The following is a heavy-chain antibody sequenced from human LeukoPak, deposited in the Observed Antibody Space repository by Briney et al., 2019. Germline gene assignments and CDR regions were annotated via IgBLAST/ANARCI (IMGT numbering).Heavy chain of an antibody. V-gene: IGHV1-18*01. D-gene: IGHD3-22*01. J-gene: IGHJ4*02. CDR2: ISAYNGNT. CDR1: GYTFTSYG. CDR3: ATFSGDSTYYYDSSGHPWDY. Sequence: ASVKVSCKASGYTFTSYGISWVRQAPGQGLERMGWISAYNGNTNYAQKLQGRVTMTTDTSTSTAYMELRSLRSDDTAVYYCATFSGDSTYYYDSSGHPWDYWGQGTLVTVSS.